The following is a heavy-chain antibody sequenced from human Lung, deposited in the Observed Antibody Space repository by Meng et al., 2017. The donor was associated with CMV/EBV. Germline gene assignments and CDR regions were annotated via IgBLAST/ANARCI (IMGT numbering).Heavy chain of an antibody. Sequence: SXTXSLXCTVSGGSISSSSYYWGWIRQPPGKGLEWIGSIYYSGSTYYNPSLKSRVTISVDTSKNQFSLKLSSVTAADTAVHYCARDLYCSSTSCYLEYYYYGMDVWXQGTXVTVSS. V-gene: IGHV4-39*07. J-gene: IGHJ6*02. D-gene: IGHD2-2*01. CDR3: ARDLYCSSTSCYLEYYYYGMDV. CDR1: GGSISSSSYY. CDR2: IYYSGST.